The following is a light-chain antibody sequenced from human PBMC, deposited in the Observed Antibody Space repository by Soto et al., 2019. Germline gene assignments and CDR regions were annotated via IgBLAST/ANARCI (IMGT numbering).Light chain of an antibody. CDR2: GAS. J-gene: IGKJ4*01. CDR1: QSISGN. Sequence: EVGMTQSPSTLSVSPGERATLSCWASQSISGNLAWYQQKHGQPPRLLIYGASTRATGIPARFSGSGSGTEFTLTISSLQSEDFAIYYCQQYNNWPLTFGGGTKVDIK. V-gene: IGKV3-15*01. CDR3: QQYNNWPLT.